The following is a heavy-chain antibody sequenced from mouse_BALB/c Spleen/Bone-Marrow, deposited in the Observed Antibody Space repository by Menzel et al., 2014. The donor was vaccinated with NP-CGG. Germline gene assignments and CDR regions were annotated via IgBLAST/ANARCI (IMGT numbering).Heavy chain of an antibody. CDR3: ANYYGSTWFAY. D-gene: IGHD1-1*01. CDR1: GFTFSDYY. Sequence: EVKLQESGGGLVKPGGSLKLSCAASGFTFSDYYMYWVRQTPEKRLEWVATISDGGSYTYYPDSVKGRFTISRDNAKNNLYLQMNSLKSEDTAMYYCANYYGSTWFAYWGQGALATVSA. J-gene: IGHJ3*01. V-gene: IGHV5-4*02. CDR2: ISDGGSYT.